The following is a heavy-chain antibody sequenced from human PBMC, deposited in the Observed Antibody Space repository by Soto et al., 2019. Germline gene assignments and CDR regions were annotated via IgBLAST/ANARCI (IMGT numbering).Heavy chain of an antibody. J-gene: IGHJ4*02. CDR1: GFTFSSYA. Sequence: EVQLLESGGGLVQPGGSLRLSCAASGFTFSSYAMSWVRQAPGKGLEWVSAISGSGGSTYYADSVKGRFTISRDNSKNTLYLQMNSLRAEDTAVYYCAKDRYGMGLLANSYYFDYWGQGTLVTVSS. V-gene: IGHV3-23*01. CDR3: AKDRYGMGLLANSYYFDY. CDR2: ISGSGGST. D-gene: IGHD1-26*01.